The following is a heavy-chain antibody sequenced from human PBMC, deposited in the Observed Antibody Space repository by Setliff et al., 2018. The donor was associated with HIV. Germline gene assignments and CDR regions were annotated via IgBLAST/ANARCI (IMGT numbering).Heavy chain of an antibody. CDR1: GGSITSGNYY. V-gene: IGHV4-39*01. CDR2: MIYGGDT. Sequence: PSETLSLTCRVYGGSITSGNYYWGWIRQAPGKGLEWIASMIYGGDTWYNPSLKSRVTIYVDTANNEISLRLSSVTAEDTAVYRCARPHSGRGGGAWFDPRGQGIQVTVSS. D-gene: IGHD6-19*01. CDR3: ARPHSGRGGGAWFDP. J-gene: IGHJ5*02.